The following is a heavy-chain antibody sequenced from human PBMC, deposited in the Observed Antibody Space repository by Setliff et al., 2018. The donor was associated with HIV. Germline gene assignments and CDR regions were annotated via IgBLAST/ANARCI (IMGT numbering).Heavy chain of an antibody. CDR2: ITSAGTI. Sequence: GGSLRLSCAASGFIFDGYAMHWVRQVPGKGLEWVSYITSAGTIYYADSVKGRFTISRDNAKNSLYLQMDSLRAEDTAVYYCARTYYYDASGYYRPFDIWGQGTMVTVSS. V-gene: IGHV3-48*03. CDR1: GFIFDGYA. CDR3: ARTYYYDASGYYRPFDI. J-gene: IGHJ3*02. D-gene: IGHD3-22*01.